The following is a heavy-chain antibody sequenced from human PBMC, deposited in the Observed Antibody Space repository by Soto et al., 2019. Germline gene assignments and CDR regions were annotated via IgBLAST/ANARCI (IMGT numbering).Heavy chain of an antibody. CDR3: AKDRNKWLRFDLAY. J-gene: IGHJ4*02. Sequence: GGSLRLSCVASGFTFISYAMSWVLQAPGKGLEWVSAITGSGGSTYYADSVKGRFTISRDNSKNTLYLQMNSLRAEDTAVYYCAKDRNKWLRFDLAYWGQGTLVTVSS. V-gene: IGHV3-23*01. CDR2: ITGSGGST. D-gene: IGHD5-12*01. CDR1: GFTFISYA.